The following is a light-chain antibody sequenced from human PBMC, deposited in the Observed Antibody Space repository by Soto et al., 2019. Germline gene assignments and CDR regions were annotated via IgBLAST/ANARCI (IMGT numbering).Light chain of an antibody. CDR1: QSVSSSY. CDR2: GAS. CDR3: QQYGSSPPPIT. Sequence: IVLTQSPGTRSLSPGERATLSCRASQSVSSSYLAWYQQKPGQAPRLLIYGASSRATGVPDRFSGSGSGTDFTRTISRLEPEEFAGYYCQQYGSSPPPITFGQGTRLEIK. J-gene: IGKJ5*01. V-gene: IGKV3-20*01.